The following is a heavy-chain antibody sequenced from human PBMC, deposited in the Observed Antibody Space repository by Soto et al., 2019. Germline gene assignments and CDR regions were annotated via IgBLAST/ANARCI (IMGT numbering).Heavy chain of an antibody. V-gene: IGHV4-39*01. J-gene: IGHJ4*02. D-gene: IGHD3-9*01. CDR2: IYYSARP. Sequence: PSETLSLTGTVSGGSISSSSYYWGWMRQPPGKGLEWIGRIYYSARPYYNPSLKRRVTICVHTSKNQFSLKLRSVTAADTDVYYCARRFLAISTGYRYYFDYWGQGTLVTVS. CDR1: GGSISSSSYY. CDR3: ARRFLAISTGYRYYFDY.